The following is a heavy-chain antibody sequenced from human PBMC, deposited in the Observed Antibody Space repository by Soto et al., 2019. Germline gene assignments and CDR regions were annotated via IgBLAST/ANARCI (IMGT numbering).Heavy chain of an antibody. CDR3: AKDIYASDTSLPDY. D-gene: IGHD2-2*01. CDR2: ISWNSGSI. J-gene: IGHJ4*02. CDR1: GFTFDDYA. Sequence: EVQLVASGGGLVQPGRSLRLSCAASGFTFDDYAMHWVRQAPGKGLEWVSGISWNSGSIGYADSVKGRFTISRDNAKNSLYLQMNSLRAEDTALYYCAKDIYASDTSLPDYWGQGTLVTVSS. V-gene: IGHV3-9*01.